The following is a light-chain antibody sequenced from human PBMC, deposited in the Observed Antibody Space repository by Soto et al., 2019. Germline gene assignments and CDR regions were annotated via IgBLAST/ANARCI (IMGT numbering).Light chain of an antibody. V-gene: IGKV1-39*01. CDR2: AAS. CDR1: QSISSY. CDR3: QRSYSTPRT. Sequence: IQMTQSPSSLSASVGDRVTITCRASQSISSYLNWYQKKPGKAPKLLIYAASSLQSRVQSRFTGSGSGTEFTFTIRSLQPEDFATYYCQRSYSTPRTFGGGTKVEIK. J-gene: IGKJ4*01.